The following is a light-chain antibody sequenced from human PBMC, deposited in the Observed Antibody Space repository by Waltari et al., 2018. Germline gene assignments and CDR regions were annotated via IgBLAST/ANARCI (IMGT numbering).Light chain of an antibody. CDR2: ASY. V-gene: IGLV1-40*01. Sequence: QSVLTQPPSVSGAPGQRVTISCTGTSSNIGAGFEVFWYQQLPGSAPKLLIFASYKRSSGVPDRISGSTSCTSASLAITGLQAEDEADYYCQSYDSSLSGRVFGGGTRLTVL. J-gene: IGLJ3*02. CDR1: SSNIGAGFE. CDR3: QSYDSSLSGRV.